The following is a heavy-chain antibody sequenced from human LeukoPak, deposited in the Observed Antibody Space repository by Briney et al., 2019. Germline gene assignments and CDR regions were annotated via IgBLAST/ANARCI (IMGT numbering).Heavy chain of an antibody. CDR2: ISGSGGST. CDR3: AKDRGNIVVVPAAMVFDY. D-gene: IGHD2-2*01. CDR1: ELTFSSYA. V-gene: IGHV3-23*01. Sequence: GGSLRLSCAASELTFSSYAMSWVRQAPGKGLEWVSAISGSGGSTYYADSVKGRFTISRDNSKNTLYLQMNSLRAEDTAVYYCAKDRGNIVVVPAAMVFDYWGQGTLVTVSS. J-gene: IGHJ4*02.